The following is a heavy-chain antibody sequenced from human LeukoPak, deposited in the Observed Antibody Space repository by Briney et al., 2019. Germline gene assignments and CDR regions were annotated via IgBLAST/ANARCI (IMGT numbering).Heavy chain of an antibody. V-gene: IGHV4-28*01. Sequence: SDTLSLTCGVSGYSISSGSWWGWIRQPPGKGLEWIGYLYHPTTTNYNPSLKSRVSMSLDTSKNQFSLDLTSVTAADTAMYFCATGHSSGWFDFWGRGTLVTVSS. CDR1: GYSISSGSW. CDR2: LYHPTTT. J-gene: IGHJ4*02. CDR3: ATGHSSGWFDF. D-gene: IGHD6-19*01.